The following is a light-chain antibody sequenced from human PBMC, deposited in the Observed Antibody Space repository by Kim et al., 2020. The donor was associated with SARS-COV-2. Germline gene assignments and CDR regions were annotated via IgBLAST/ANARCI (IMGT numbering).Light chain of an antibody. V-gene: IGKV3-15*01. CDR2: CAS. J-gene: IGKJ3*01. CDR3: QHYDNWPFT. Sequence: VSPGERAPLSCRASQRVSSNLAWYQQKPGQPPRLLIYCASTRATDIPARFSGSGSGTEFTLTISSLQSEDFAVYYCQHYDNWPFTFGPGTKVDIK. CDR1: QRVSSN.